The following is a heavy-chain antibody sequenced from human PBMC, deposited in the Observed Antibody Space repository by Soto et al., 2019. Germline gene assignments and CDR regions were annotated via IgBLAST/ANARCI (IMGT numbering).Heavy chain of an antibody. J-gene: IGHJ3*02. CDR2: IYHSGST. CDR1: GGSMSSGGYS. CDR3: ARGLGYCSGGSCLDAFDI. Sequence: PSETLSLTCAVSGGSMSSGGYSWSWIRQPPGKGLEWIGYIYHSGSTYYNPSLKSRVTISVDRSKNQFSLKLSSVTAADTAVYYCARGLGYCSGGSCLDAFDIWGQGTMVTVS. D-gene: IGHD2-15*01. V-gene: IGHV4-30-2*01.